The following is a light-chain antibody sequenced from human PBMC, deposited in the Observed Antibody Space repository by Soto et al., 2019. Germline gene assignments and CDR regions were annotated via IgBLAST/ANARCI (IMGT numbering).Light chain of an antibody. CDR3: QVWDSSTAV. Sequence: SYELTQPLSVSVALGQTARITCGGNNIGTKNVYWYQQKPGQAPVLVIYRDTNRPSGIPERFSGFNSGNTATLIISRAQGGDEADYYCQVWDSSTAVLGTGTKVTVL. V-gene: IGLV3-9*01. J-gene: IGLJ1*01. CDR1: NIGTKN. CDR2: RDT.